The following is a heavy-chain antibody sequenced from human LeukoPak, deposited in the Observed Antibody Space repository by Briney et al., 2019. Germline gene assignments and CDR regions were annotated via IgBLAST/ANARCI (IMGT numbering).Heavy chain of an antibody. CDR1: GGSISSGSYY. J-gene: IGHJ6*03. CDR3: AREVGYYDILTGYLEPYMDV. Sequence: SQTLSLTCTVSGGSISSGSYYWSWIRQPAGKGLEWIGRIYTSGSTNYNPSLKSRVTISVDTSKNQFSLKLSSVTAADTAVYYCAREVGYYDILTGYLEPYMDVWGKGTTVTLSS. D-gene: IGHD3-9*01. CDR2: IYTSGST. V-gene: IGHV4-61*02.